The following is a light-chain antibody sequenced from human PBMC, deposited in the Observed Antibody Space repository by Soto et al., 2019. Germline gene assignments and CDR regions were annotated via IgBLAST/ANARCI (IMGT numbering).Light chain of an antibody. V-gene: IGKV3D-20*02. CDR1: QSVSSHY. CDR2: GAS. Sequence: PGERATLSCRASQSVSSHYLAWYQQKPGQAPRLLIYGASTRATGIPDRFSGSGSGTDFTLTITRLEPEDFAVYYCQQRSNWPITFGQGTRLEIK. J-gene: IGKJ5*01. CDR3: QQRSNWPIT.